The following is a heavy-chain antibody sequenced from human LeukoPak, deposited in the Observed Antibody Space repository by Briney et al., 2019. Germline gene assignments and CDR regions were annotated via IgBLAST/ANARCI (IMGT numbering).Heavy chain of an antibody. CDR1: GYIFTNYW. CDR2: IYPGDSET. CDR3: ARVPDRSGYFYYFDF. D-gene: IGHD3-22*01. Sequence: GESLKISCHGSGYIFTNYWIGWVRQIPGKGLEWMGIIYPGDSETRYSPSFQGQVTISADKSTSTAYLQWSSLKASDTAMFYCARVPDRSGYFYYFDFWGQGTLVTVSA. V-gene: IGHV5-51*01. J-gene: IGHJ4*02.